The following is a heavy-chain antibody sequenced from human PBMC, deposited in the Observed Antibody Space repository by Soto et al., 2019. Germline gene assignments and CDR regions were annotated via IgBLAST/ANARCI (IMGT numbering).Heavy chain of an antibody. CDR1: GFTFSAYV. CDR3: AKLTAA. Sequence: PGGSLRLSCAASGFTFSAYVMSWVRQAPGKGLEWVSSITSNGGGTYYADSVKGRFTVSRDNSKNTVYLQMNSLRDEDTAVYYCAKLTAAWGQGTLVTVSS. J-gene: IGHJ4*02. V-gene: IGHV3-23*01. CDR2: ITSNGGGT. D-gene: IGHD6-13*01.